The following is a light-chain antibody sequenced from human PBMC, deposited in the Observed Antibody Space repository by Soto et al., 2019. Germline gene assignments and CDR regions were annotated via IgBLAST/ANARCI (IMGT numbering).Light chain of an antibody. CDR1: QGINNW. CDR3: QQANSFPLT. V-gene: IGKV1-12*01. Sequence: DIQMTQSPSSVSAFVGDRVSITCRASQGINNWLAWYQQKAGKAPKRLIYAASSLQSGVPSRFSGSGSGTDFTLTISSLQPEDSATYFCQQANSFPLTFGGGTIIEIK. CDR2: AAS. J-gene: IGKJ4*01.